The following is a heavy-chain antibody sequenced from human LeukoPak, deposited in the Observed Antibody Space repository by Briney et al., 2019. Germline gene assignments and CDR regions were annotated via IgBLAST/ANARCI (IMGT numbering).Heavy chain of an antibody. D-gene: IGHD3-10*01. CDR3: ARDDNWVGEWAHYGMDV. Sequence: PGGSLRLSCAASGFTFSSYSMNWVRQAPGKGLEWVSSISSSSSYIYYADSVKGRFTISRDNAKNSLYLQMNSLRAEDTAVYYCARDDNWVGEWAHYGMDVWGQGATVTVSS. J-gene: IGHJ6*02. CDR2: ISSSSSYI. CDR1: GFTFSSYS. V-gene: IGHV3-21*01.